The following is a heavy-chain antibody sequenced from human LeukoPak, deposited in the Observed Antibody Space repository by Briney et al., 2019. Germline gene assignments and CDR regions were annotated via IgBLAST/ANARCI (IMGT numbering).Heavy chain of an antibody. CDR2: IYHSGST. J-gene: IGHJ4*02. V-gene: IGHV4-4*02. D-gene: IGHD6-19*01. CDR1: GVSISSSNW. CDR3: ARALIVDSSDWLDY. Sequence: SETLSLTCAVSGVSISSSNWWSWVRQAPGKGLEWIGEIYHSGSTNYNPSLKSRVTISVDTSKNQFSLKLSSVTAADTSVYYCARALIVDSSDWLDYWGQGTLVTVSS.